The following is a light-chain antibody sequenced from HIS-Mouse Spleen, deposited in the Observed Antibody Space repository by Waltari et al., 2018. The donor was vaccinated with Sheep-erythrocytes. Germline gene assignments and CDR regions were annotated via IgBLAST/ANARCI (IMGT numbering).Light chain of an antibody. CDR2: DAS. Sequence: DIQMTQSPSSLSASVGDRVTITCQASQDISNYLNWYQQKQGKAPKLLIYDASNLETGVPSRFGGSGSGTDFTFTISSLQPEDIATYYCQQYDNLLTFGGGTKVEIK. CDR3: QQYDNLLT. CDR1: QDISNY. V-gene: IGKV1-33*01. J-gene: IGKJ4*01.